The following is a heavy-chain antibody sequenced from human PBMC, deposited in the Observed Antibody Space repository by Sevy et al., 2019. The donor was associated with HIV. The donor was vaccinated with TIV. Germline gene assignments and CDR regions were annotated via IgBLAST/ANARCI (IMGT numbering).Heavy chain of an antibody. CDR1: GGSISSYS. D-gene: IGHD6-13*01. CDR3: ARDQQLARGVFDY. V-gene: IGHV4-4*07. CDR2: IHSGGST. Sequence: SETLSLTCIVSGGSISSYSWSWIRQPAGKGLEWIGRIHSGGSTNYNPSLKSRVTMSLDTSKNQFSLKLSSVTAADTAVYYCARDQQLARGVFDYWGQGTLVTVSS. J-gene: IGHJ4*02.